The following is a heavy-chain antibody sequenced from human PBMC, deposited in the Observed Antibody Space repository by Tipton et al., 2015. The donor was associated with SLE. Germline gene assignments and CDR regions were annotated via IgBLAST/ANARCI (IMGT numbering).Heavy chain of an antibody. CDR1: GGSISSGGYY. D-gene: IGHD3-3*01. CDR2: IYYSGNT. CDR3: ARGDYDFWSGSPFDY. J-gene: IGHJ4*02. V-gene: IGHV4-31*03. Sequence: TLSLTCTVSGGSISSGGYYWSWIRQHPGKGLEWIGYIYYSGNTYYNPSLKSRVTISVDTSKNQFSLKLSSVTAADTAVYYCARGDYDFWSGSPFDYWGQGAGVTVSS.